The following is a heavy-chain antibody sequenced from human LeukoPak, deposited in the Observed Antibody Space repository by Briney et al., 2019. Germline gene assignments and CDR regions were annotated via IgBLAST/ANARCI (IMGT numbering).Heavy chain of an antibody. D-gene: IGHD4-17*01. V-gene: IGHV3-11*05. Sequence: GGSLRLSCAASGFTFSDYYMTWIRQAPGKGLEWVSYTSSGGSYTDYSDSVKGRFTISRDNSKNTLYLQMNSLRAEDTAVYYCARDFNGDYVDYWGQGTLVTVSS. CDR3: ARDFNGDYVDY. J-gene: IGHJ4*02. CDR1: GFTFSDYY. CDR2: TSSGGSYT.